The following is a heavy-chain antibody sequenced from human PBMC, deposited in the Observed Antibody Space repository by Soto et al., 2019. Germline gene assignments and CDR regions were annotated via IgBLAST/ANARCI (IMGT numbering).Heavy chain of an antibody. J-gene: IGHJ3*02. CDR3: AKDLGHGGRGAFDI. V-gene: IGHV3-30*18. Sequence: QVQLVESGGGVVQPGRSLRLSCAASGFTFSSYGMHWVRQAPGKGLEWVALISYDGSNKYYADSVKGRFTISRDNSKNTLYLQMNSLRTEDTAVYYCAKDLGHGGRGAFDIWGHGTMVPVSS. D-gene: IGHD7-27*01. CDR1: GFTFSSYG. CDR2: ISYDGSNK.